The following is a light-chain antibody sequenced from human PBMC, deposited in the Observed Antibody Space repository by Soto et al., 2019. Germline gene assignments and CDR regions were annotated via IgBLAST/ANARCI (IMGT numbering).Light chain of an antibody. CDR2: DAS. Sequence: EIVLTQSPATLSLSPGERATLSCRASESVSIYVAWYQQKPGQAPRLLIYDASNRATGIPARFSGSGSGTDFTLTISSLEPEDFAVYYCQQRSNWPTFGQGTKG. CDR3: QQRSNWPT. J-gene: IGKJ1*01. CDR1: ESVSIY. V-gene: IGKV3-11*01.